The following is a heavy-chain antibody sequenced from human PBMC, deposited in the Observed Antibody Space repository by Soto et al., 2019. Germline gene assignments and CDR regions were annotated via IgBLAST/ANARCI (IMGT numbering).Heavy chain of an antibody. CDR2: ISAYNGNT. V-gene: IGHV1-18*01. Sequence: QVQLVQSGAEVKKPGASVKVSCKASGYTFTSYGISWVRQAPGQGLEWMGWISAYNGNTNYAQKLQGRVTMTTDTSTSTAYMELMSMRSDDTAVYYYAGFHQIVVVSQIGVAFDIWGQGTMVTVSS. D-gene: IGHD3-22*01. J-gene: IGHJ3*02. CDR1: GYTFTSYG. CDR3: AGFHQIVVVSQIGVAFDI.